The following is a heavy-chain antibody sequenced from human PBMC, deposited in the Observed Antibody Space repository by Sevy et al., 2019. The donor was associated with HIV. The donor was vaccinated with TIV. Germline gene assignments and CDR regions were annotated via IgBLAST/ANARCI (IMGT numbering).Heavy chain of an antibody. CDR2: ITVSGTI. Sequence: GGSLRLSCAASGFTFNRYRMNWVRQAPGKGLEWISYITVSGTIHYADSVKGRFTISRDNAENSLYLQMNSLRAEDTAVYYCAKEAVDVVAQFDYWGQGTLVTVSS. J-gene: IGHJ4*02. D-gene: IGHD5-12*01. CDR1: GFTFNRYR. CDR3: AKEAVDVVAQFDY. V-gene: IGHV3-48*01.